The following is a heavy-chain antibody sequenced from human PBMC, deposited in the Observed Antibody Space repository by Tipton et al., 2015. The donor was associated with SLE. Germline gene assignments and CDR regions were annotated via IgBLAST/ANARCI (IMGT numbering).Heavy chain of an antibody. CDR1: GGSISSSSYY. D-gene: IGHD2-15*01. J-gene: IGHJ6*02. V-gene: IGHV4-39*07. CDR3: ARSGLRRINEGHMDV. Sequence: TLSLTCTVSGGSISSSSYYWGWIRQPPGKGLEWIGSIYYDGMTYPNPSLKSRVTMSVDTSKNQFSLNLRSVTAADMAVYYCARSGLRRINEGHMDVWGQGTTVTVSS. CDR2: IYYDGMT.